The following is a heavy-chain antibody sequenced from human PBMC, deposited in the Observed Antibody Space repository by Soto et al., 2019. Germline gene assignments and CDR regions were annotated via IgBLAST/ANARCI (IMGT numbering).Heavy chain of an antibody. Sequence: EVQLLESGGGLVQPGGSLRLSCAASGFTFSSYAMSWVRQAPGKGLEWVSAISGSGGSTYYADSVKGRFTISRDNSKNTRYLKKNTLGAEDRAVYYGAKDFAGSGWFFGWSDPGGKGPLVTASS. CDR1: GFTFSSYA. CDR3: AKDFAGSGWFFGWSDP. V-gene: IGHV3-23*01. J-gene: IGHJ5*02. D-gene: IGHD6-19*01. CDR2: ISGSGGST.